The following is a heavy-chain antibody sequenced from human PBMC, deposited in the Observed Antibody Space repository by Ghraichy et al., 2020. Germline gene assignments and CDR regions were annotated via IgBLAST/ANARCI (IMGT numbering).Heavy chain of an antibody. J-gene: IGHJ6*02. CDR2: ISWDGGST. D-gene: IGHD3-10*01. V-gene: IGHV3-43*01. CDR1: GFTFDDYT. Sequence: GGSLRLSCAASGFTFDDYTMHWVRQAPGKGLEWVSLISWDGGSTYYADSVKGRFTISRDNSKNSLYLQMNSLRTEDTALYYCAKDPYGSGSYRGSKYYYYGMDVWGQGTTVTVSS. CDR3: AKDPYGSGSYRGSKYYYYGMDV.